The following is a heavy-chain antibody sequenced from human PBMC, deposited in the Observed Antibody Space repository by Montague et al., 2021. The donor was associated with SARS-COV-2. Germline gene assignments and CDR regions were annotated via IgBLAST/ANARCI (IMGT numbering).Heavy chain of an antibody. CDR1: GFTFSNYW. J-gene: IGHJ4*02. CDR2: TSSVDSST. V-gene: IGHV3-74*01. CDR3: ELHPYGDYEDC. Sequence: SLRLSCAASGFTFSNYWMHWVRQAPGKGLVWVSRTSSVDSSTIYADSVKGRFTVSRDSAKNTLYLQMSSLRAEDTAVYYCELHPYGDYEDCWGQGTLVTVSS. D-gene: IGHD4-17*01.